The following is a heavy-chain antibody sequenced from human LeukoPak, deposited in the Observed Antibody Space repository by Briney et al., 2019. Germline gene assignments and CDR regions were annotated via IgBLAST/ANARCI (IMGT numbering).Heavy chain of an antibody. Sequence: PSETLSLSCAVSGGSISSYYSSWIRQPPGKGLEWIGYIYYSGSTNYNPSLKSRVNISVDTSKNQFSLKLSAVTAADTAVYYCAGGSSGCEDYWGQGTLVTVSS. CDR1: GGSISSYY. D-gene: IGHD3-10*01. V-gene: IGHV4-59*01. J-gene: IGHJ4*02. CDR2: IYYSGST. CDR3: AGGSSGCEDY.